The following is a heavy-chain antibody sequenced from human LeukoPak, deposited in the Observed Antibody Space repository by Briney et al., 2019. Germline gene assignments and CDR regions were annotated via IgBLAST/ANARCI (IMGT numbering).Heavy chain of an antibody. CDR1: GGPMYSYY. J-gene: IGHJ6*03. D-gene: IGHD3-22*01. V-gene: IGHV4-4*07. CDR2: VYPGVST. Sequence: SETLSLTCTVSGGPMYSYYWSWIRQTAGSGLEWIGRVYPGVSTNYNPSLRRRVSMSVDASKNQFALKLSAVTAADTAVYYCARLKYYDSTGYSAGHYMDVWGKGIIVTVSS. CDR3: ARLKYYDSTGYSAGHYMDV.